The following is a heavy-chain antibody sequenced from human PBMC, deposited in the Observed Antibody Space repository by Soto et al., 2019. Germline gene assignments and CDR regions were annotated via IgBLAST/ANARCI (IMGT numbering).Heavy chain of an antibody. V-gene: IGHV3-7*01. D-gene: IGHD3-10*01. Sequence: EVQLVESGGGLVQPGGSLRLSCVDSGFTFSSYWMSWVRQAPVKGLEWVGNIKQDGSEENYVDSVKGRFTISRDNAKNSMDLQMNSRGAEDKAVYYCARIASSGRGWDVWGQGTTVVVSS. CDR3: ARIASSGRGWDV. CDR2: IKQDGSEE. CDR1: GFTFSSYW. J-gene: IGHJ6*02.